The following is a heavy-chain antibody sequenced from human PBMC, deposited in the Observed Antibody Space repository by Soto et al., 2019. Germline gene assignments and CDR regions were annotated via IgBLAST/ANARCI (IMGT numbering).Heavy chain of an antibody. J-gene: IGHJ6*02. CDR1: GFIFSDYY. CDR2: ISNSGIT. CDR3: ARENYYKMDV. Sequence: SLRLSCAASGFIFSDYYMTWFRQSPGKGLEWISYISNSGITNYADSVKGRFTISRDNAKNSLYLQMDSLRAEDTAVYYCARENYYKMDVWGQGTTVTVSS. V-gene: IGHV3-11*05.